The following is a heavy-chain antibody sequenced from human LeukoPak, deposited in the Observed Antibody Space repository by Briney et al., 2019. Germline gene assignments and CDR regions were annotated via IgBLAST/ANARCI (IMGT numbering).Heavy chain of an antibody. CDR1: GFTLSNYD. D-gene: IGHD7-27*01. V-gene: IGHV3-23*01. CDR2: IGSGGYT. CDR3: AKKLPGASYYFDF. Sequence: GGSLRLSCIASGFTLSNYDMTWVRQTPGKGLEYVSSIGSGGYTFYAGSVNGRFSISRDISQNTVYLQMNSLRAEDTAMYFCAKKLPGASYYFDFWGQGTLVTVSS. J-gene: IGHJ4*02.